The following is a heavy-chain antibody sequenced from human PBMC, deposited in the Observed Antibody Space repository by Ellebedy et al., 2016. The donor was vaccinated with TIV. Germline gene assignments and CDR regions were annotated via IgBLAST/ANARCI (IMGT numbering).Heavy chain of an antibody. V-gene: IGHV4-59*01. Sequence: MPSETLSLTCTVSGGSISSYYWSWIRQPPGKGLEWIGYIYYSGSTNYNPSLKSRSTISVDTSKNQFSLKLSSVTAADTAVYYCARGIAVAGYYFDYWGQGTLVTVSS. CDR2: IYYSGST. J-gene: IGHJ4*02. D-gene: IGHD6-19*01. CDR1: GGSISSYY. CDR3: ARGIAVAGYYFDY.